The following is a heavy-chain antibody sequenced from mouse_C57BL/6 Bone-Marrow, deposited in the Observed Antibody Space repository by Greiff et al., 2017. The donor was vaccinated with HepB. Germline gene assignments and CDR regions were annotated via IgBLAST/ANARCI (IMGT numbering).Heavy chain of an antibody. CDR2: IRNKANNHAT. CDR1: GFTFSDAW. J-gene: IGHJ1*03. Sequence: EVKLVESGGGLVQPGGSMKLSCAASGFTFSDAWMDWVRQSPEKGLEWVAEIRNKANNHATYYAESVKGRFTISRDDSKSSVYLQMNSLRAEDTGIYYCTRSPYYYGSRDWYFDVWGTGTTVTVSS. D-gene: IGHD1-1*01. CDR3: TRSPYYYGSRDWYFDV. V-gene: IGHV6-6*01.